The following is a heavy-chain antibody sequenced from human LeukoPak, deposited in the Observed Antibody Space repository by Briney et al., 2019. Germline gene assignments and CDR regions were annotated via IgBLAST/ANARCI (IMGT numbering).Heavy chain of an antibody. CDR3: ARDLTSIAARPDPYYYYYMDV. V-gene: IGHV1-8*03. CDR1: GYTFTSYD. J-gene: IGHJ6*03. Sequence: ASVKVSCKASGYTFTSYDINWVRQATGQGLEWMGWMNPNSGDTAYAQKFQGRVTFTRNTSISTAYMELSSLRSEDTAVYYCARDLTSIAARPDPYYYYYMDVWGKGTTVTVSS. CDR2: MNPNSGDT. D-gene: IGHD6-6*01.